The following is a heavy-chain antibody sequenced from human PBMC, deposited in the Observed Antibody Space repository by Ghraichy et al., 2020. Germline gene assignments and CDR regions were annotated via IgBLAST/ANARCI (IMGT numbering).Heavy chain of an antibody. CDR2: IYYSGST. CDR3: ARVVGYCSSTSCSYWYFDL. V-gene: IGHV4-59*01. CDR1: GGSISSYY. Sequence: SETLSLTCTVSGGSISSYYWSWIRQPPGKGLEWIGYIYYSGSTNYNPSLKSRVTISVDTSKNQFSLKLSSVTAADTAVYYCARVVGYCSSTSCSYWYFDLWGRGTLVTVSS. D-gene: IGHD2-2*03. J-gene: IGHJ2*01.